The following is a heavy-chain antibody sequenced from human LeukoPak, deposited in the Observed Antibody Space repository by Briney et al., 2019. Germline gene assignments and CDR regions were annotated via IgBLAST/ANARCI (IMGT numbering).Heavy chain of an antibody. CDR1: GFTFSSYA. J-gene: IGHJ4*02. V-gene: IGHV3-23*01. CDR2: ISGSGGST. CDR3: ARNQWLASGDFDY. Sequence: GGSLRLSCAASGFTFSSYAMSWVRQAPGKGLEWVPAISGSGGSTYYADSVKGRFTISRDNSKNTLYLQMNSLRAEDTAVYYCARNQWLASGDFDYRGQGTLVTVSS. D-gene: IGHD6-19*01.